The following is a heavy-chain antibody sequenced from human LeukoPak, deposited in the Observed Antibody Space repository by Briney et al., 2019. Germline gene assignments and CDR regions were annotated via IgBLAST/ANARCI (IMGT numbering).Heavy chain of an antibody. D-gene: IGHD6-13*01. V-gene: IGHV1-2*02. CDR1: GYTFTGYY. Sequence: ASVKVSCKASGYTFTGYYMHWVRQAPGQGLEWMGWINPNSGGTNYAQKFQGRVTMTRDTSISTAYMELSRLRSDDTAVYYCARDPIRVGILAAGGDYWGQGTLVTVSS. J-gene: IGHJ4*02. CDR3: ARDPIRVGILAAGGDY. CDR2: INPNSGGT.